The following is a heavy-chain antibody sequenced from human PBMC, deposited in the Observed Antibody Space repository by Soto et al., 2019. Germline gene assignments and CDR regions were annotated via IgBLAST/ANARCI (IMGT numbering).Heavy chain of an antibody. CDR3: ARRVDDSPLHGEKNWFDP. D-gene: IGHD1-1*01. CDR2: IYPGDSDT. V-gene: IGHV5-51*01. J-gene: IGHJ5*02. Sequence: GESLKISCKGSGYSFTSYWIGWVRQMPGKGLEWMGIIYPGDSDTRYSPSFQGQVTISADKSISTAYLQWSSLKASDTAMYYCARRVDDSPLHGEKNWFDPWGQGTLVTVSS. CDR1: GYSFTSYW.